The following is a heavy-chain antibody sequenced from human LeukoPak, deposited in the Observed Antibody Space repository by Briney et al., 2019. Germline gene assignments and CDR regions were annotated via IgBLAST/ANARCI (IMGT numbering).Heavy chain of an antibody. CDR1: YXXSNY. CDR2: IYTSVST. Sequence: YXXSNYGSWIRQPAGKGLEWLGRIYTSVSTNYNPSLKIRVTMSVYTSKNQFSLKLTSVPAADTAVYYCARDVGYFVYWGQGTLVTVSS. CDR3: ARDVGYFVY. D-gene: IGHD1-26*01. J-gene: IGHJ4*02. V-gene: IGHV4-4*07.